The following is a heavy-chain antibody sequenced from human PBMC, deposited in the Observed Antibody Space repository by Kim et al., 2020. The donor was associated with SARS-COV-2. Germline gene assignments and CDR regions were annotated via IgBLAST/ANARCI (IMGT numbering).Heavy chain of an antibody. V-gene: IGHV3-23*01. CDR3: AKDYGDYGGDYFDD. D-gene: IGHD4-17*01. Sequence: DHLKARFTISRDHHKNTLYLQMNRLRSEDTAVYYCAKDYGDYGGDYFDDWGQGTLVTVSS. J-gene: IGHJ4*02.